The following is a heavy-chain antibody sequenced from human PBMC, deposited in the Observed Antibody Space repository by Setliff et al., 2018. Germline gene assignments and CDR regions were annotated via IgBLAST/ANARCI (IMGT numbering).Heavy chain of an antibody. Sequence: ASVKVSCKSSGGTFSSSGITWVRQAPGQGLEWMGWINPNNGKTNYAQKIQGRVTMTTDTSTSTAYMDLRSLRSDDTATYYCARDGVAGLPVDWGQGTLVTVSS. CDR2: INPNNGKT. J-gene: IGHJ4*02. CDR1: GGTFSSSG. D-gene: IGHD6-19*01. V-gene: IGHV1-18*01. CDR3: ARDGVAGLPVD.